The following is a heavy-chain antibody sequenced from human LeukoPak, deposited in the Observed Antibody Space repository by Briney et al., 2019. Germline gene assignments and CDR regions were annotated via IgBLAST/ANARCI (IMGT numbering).Heavy chain of an antibody. CDR2: ISGSGGST. CDR1: GFTFSNYA. J-gene: IGHJ4*02. V-gene: IGHV3-23*01. Sequence: PGGSLGLSCAASGFTFSNYAMTWVRQAPGKGLEWVSAISGSGGSTYYADSVKGRFTISRDNSKNTLYLQMSSLRAEDTAVYYCAKVETYYYDSSGRRGDPFDYWGQGTLVTVSS. D-gene: IGHD3-22*01. CDR3: AKVETYYYDSSGRRGDPFDY.